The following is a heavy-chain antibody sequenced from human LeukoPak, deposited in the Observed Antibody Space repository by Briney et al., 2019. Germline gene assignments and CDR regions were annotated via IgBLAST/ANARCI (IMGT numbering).Heavy chain of an antibody. J-gene: IGHJ3*02. V-gene: IGHV4-59*01. CDR2: IYYSGTT. CDR1: GGSISSYY. Sequence: SETLSLTCTVSGGSISSYYWSWIRQPPGKGLEWIGYIYYSGTTNYNPSLKSRVTISVDTSKNQFSLKLTSVTAADTAVFYCARVRGYSYGSDAFDIWGQGTMVTVSS. D-gene: IGHD5-18*01. CDR3: ARVRGYSYGSDAFDI.